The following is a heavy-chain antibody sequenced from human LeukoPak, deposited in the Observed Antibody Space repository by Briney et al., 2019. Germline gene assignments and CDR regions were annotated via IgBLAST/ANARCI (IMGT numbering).Heavy chain of an antibody. CDR1: GSTVSSNE. D-gene: IGHD3-10*01. CDR3: ARDGIYYGSGSYSTKYYYYYMDV. Sequence: PGGSLRLSCAASGSTVSSNEMSWVRQAPGKGLEWVSSISGGSTYYADSRKGRFTISRDNSKNTLHLQMNSLRAEDTAVYYCARDGIYYGSGSYSTKYYYYYMDVWGKGTTVTVSS. CDR2: ISGGST. J-gene: IGHJ6*03. V-gene: IGHV3-38-3*01.